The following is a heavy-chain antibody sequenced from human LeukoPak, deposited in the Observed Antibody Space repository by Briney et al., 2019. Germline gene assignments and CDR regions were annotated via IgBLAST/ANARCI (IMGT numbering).Heavy chain of an antibody. CDR1: GFSFSSYN. J-gene: IGHJ4*02. V-gene: IGHV3-21*01. Sequence: GGSLRLSCAVSGFSFSSYNMHWVRQAPGKGLEWVSFISSSSSYIYYTDSVKGRFTISRDNAHNSLFLQMNSLRAEDTAVYYCARDRVPYSSGPTSFDYWGQGILVTVSS. CDR3: ARDRVPYSSGPTSFDY. CDR2: ISSSSSYI. D-gene: IGHD6-19*01.